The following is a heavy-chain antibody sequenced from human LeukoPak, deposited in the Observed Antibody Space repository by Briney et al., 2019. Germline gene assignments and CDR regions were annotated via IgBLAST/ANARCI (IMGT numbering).Heavy chain of an antibody. CDR2: IYSGGST. CDR3: AKSPTLRGYSGYGFDY. D-gene: IGHD5-12*01. CDR1: GFTVSSNY. V-gene: IGHV3-53*01. J-gene: IGHJ4*02. Sequence: GGSLRLSCAASGFTVSSNYMSWVRQAPGKGLEWVSVIYSGGSTYYADSVKGRFTISRDDSKNTLYLQMNSLRAEDTAVYYCAKSPTLRGYSGYGFDYWGQGTLVTVSS.